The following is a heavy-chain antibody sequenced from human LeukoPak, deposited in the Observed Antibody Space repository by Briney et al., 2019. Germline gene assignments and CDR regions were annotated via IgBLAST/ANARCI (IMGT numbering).Heavy chain of an antibody. CDR3: ATVAAAGSGSDDILTGYYDN. V-gene: IGHV3-11*01. CDR2: ISDSGSTM. Sequence: GGSLRLSCAASGFTFSDYYMTWIRQGPGKGLEWLSYISDSGSTMYYADSLKGRFTISRDNAKNSLFLQMNSLRADDTAVYYCATVAAAGSGSDDILTGYYDNWGQGTLVTIST. D-gene: IGHD3-9*01. J-gene: IGHJ4*02. CDR1: GFTFSDYY.